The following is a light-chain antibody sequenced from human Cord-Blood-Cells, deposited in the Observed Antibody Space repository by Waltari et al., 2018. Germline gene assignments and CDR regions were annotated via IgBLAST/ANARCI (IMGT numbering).Light chain of an antibody. CDR3: QQYNNWPRIFT. Sequence: ELVMTQSPATLSVSPGERATLSCRASQSVSSNLAWYQQKPGQAPRLLIYGASTRATGIPARFSGSGSGTEFTLTISSLQSEDFAVYYCQQYNNWPRIFTFGPGTKVDIK. J-gene: IGKJ3*01. CDR1: QSVSSN. CDR2: GAS. V-gene: IGKV3-15*01.